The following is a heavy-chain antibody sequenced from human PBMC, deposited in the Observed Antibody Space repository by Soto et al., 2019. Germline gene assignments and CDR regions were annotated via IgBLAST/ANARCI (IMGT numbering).Heavy chain of an antibody. Sequence: PSETLSLPCTASCGSISSYYWSWIRRPPEKGLEWIGYISYSGTTNYNPSLKGRVTISVDTSKNHFSLKLSSVTAAATAVYYCAVAGYDLAGWYFVLVGRGTLVPVFS. J-gene: IGHJ2*01. CDR2: ISYSGTT. CDR1: CGSISSYY. V-gene: IGHV4-59*01. D-gene: IGHD5-12*01. CDR3: AVAGYDLAGWYFVL.